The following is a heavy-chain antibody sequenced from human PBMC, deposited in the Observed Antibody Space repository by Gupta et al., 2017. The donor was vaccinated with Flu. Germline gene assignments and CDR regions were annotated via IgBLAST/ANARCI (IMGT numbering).Heavy chain of an antibody. CDR2: ISSSSSYI. V-gene: IGHV3-21*01. CDR1: GFTFSSYS. Sequence: EVQLVESGGGLVKPGGSLRLSCAASGFTFSSYSMNWVRQAPGKGLEWVSSISSSSSYIYYADSVKGRFTISRDNAKNSLYLQMNSLRAEDTAVYYCARGGYSRLGDFDYWGQGTLVTVSS. J-gene: IGHJ4*02. D-gene: IGHD5-12*01. CDR3: ARGGYSRLGDFDY.